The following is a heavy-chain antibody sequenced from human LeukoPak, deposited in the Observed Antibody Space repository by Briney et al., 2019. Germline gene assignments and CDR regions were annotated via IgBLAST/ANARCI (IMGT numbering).Heavy chain of an antibody. D-gene: IGHD2-15*01. CDR3: ARERTRGCNGDICLDGFDI. V-gene: IGHV3-13*01. CDR1: GLTFNNQD. J-gene: IGHJ3*02. CDR2: IGVDDDT. Sequence: GGSLRLSCVASGLTFNNQDMHWVRQSAGKGLEWVSAIGVDDDTYYSASVKGRFTISRENARNSLYLQMNSLRAEVTAVYYCARERTRGCNGDICLDGFDIWGRGTKVTVSS.